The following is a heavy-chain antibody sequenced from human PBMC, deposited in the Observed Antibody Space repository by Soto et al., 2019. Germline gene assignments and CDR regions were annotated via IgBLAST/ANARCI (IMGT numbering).Heavy chain of an antibody. D-gene: IGHD1-26*01. CDR1: GGTFSSYA. CDR3: ARDLRRKGAPDY. CDR2: IIPIFGTA. Sequence: QVQLVQSGAEVKKPGSSVKVSCKASGGTFSSYAISWVRQAPGQGLEWMGGIIPIFGTANYAQKFQGRVTIPAYESTSTAYMELSSLRSEDTAVYYGARDLRRKGAPDYWGQGTLGTVSS. J-gene: IGHJ4*02. V-gene: IGHV1-69*12.